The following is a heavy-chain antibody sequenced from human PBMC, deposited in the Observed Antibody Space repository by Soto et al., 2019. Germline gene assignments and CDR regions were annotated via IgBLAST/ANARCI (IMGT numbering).Heavy chain of an antibody. Sequence: GSLRLSCSASGFTFSSYAMHWVRQAPGKGLEYVSSISTNGGSTHYADSVKGRFTISRDNSKNTQYLQMSSLGADDTAVYYCVKGESYYDSSGYYPFDYWGQGTLVTVSS. CDR2: ISTNGGST. CDR1: GFTFSSYA. J-gene: IGHJ4*02. CDR3: VKGESYYDSSGYYPFDY. V-gene: IGHV3-64D*06. D-gene: IGHD3-22*01.